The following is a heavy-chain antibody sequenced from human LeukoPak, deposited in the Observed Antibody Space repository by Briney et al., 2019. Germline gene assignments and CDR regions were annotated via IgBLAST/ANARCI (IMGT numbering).Heavy chain of an antibody. CDR2: ISYDGTNK. V-gene: IGHV3-30*18. CDR3: AKDGDNWDFEY. D-gene: IGHD3-16*01. Sequence: PGWSLRLSCAASGLTFSSYAMHWVREAPGRGMMRVALISYDGTNKYYADSVKGRFTTSRDNSKNTQYLHMDSLRAEDTAVYYCAKDGDNWDFEYWGQGSVVRVSS. CDR1: GLTFSSYA. J-gene: IGHJ4*02.